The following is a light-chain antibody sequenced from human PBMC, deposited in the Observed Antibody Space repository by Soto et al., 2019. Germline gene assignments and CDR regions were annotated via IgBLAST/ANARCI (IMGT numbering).Light chain of an antibody. CDR2: WAS. V-gene: IGKV4-1*01. CDR3: QQYYTTPGA. J-gene: IGKJ1*01. CDR1: QSVLYSPNNKNY. Sequence: DIVMTQSPDSLAVSLGERATINCKSSQSVLYSPNNKNYLAWYQQKPGQPPKLLMYWASTRESGVPDRLSGSGSGTDFTLTISSLQAEDVAVYYCQQYYTTPGAFGQGTKVEIK.